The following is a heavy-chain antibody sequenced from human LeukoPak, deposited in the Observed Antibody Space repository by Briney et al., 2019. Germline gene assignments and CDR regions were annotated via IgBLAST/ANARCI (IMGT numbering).Heavy chain of an antibody. Sequence: SETLSFTCTVYGGSFGLYHWSWIRQPPGKGLEWIGYIFYNGSTKYNISLKSRLTISIDTSKNQFSLKLSSVTAADTAVYYCARDRAAGSDWLDPWGQGTLVTVSS. D-gene: IGHD3-10*01. CDR1: GGSFGLYH. CDR3: ARDRAAGSDWLDP. J-gene: IGHJ5*02. CDR2: IFYNGST. V-gene: IGHV4-59*01.